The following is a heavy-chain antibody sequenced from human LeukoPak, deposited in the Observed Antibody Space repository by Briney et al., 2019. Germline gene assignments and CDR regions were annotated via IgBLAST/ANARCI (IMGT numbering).Heavy chain of an antibody. J-gene: IGHJ2*01. D-gene: IGHD3/OR15-3a*01. CDR3: AKDWTGTKPFDL. V-gene: IGHV3-23*01. Sequence: PGGSLRLSCAASGFTFSNYGMSWVRQAPGKGLEWVSTLSRSGDSPYYADSVKGRFTIPRDNSKSTLYVQMNSLRAEDTAVYYCAKDWTGTKPFDLWGRGTLVTASS. CDR1: GFTFSNYG. CDR2: LSRSGDSP.